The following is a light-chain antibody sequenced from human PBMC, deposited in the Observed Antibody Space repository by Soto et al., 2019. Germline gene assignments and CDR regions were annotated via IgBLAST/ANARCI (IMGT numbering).Light chain of an antibody. CDR2: GAA. CDR3: QQYNKWPRT. CDR1: QRVSGN. Sequence: EVMLAQSPATRSVSRVERATRSCGPSQRVSGNVAWCQQKPGQAPRRLIYGAATRATGIPARFSGSGSGTEFNLTISSLQSEDFAVYYCQQYNKWPRTFGHETKV. J-gene: IGKJ1*01. V-gene: IGKV3-15*01.